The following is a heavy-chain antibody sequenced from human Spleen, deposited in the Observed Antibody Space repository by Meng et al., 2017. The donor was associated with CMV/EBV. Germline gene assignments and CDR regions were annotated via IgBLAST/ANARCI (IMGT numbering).Heavy chain of an antibody. J-gene: IGHJ6*02. V-gene: IGHV1-2*02. CDR1: GFMFTGYY. D-gene: IGHD5-24*01. CDR3: ARGDGWTYYGLDV. Sequence: GESLKISCAASGFMFTGYYLHWVRQAPGQGLEWVGWINPNTGDTNYAQKFQGRVTMTRDTSINTAYMDLSRLRSDDAALYYCARGDGWTYYGLDVWGQGTTVTVSS. CDR2: INPNTGDT.